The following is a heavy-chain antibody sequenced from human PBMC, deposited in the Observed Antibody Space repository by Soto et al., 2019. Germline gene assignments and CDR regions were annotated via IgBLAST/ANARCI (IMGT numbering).Heavy chain of an antibody. Sequence: EVQLVESGGGLVQPGWSLRLSCADSGFSITNTWMHWVRQAPGKGLAWVGRVKSKADGGTADYAAPVKGRFTVSRDDSKNTQYLQMNSLKIEDTAVYYCNAYPDFWGGHTPLWGQGTLVTVSS. J-gene: IGHJ4*02. CDR3: NAYPDFWGGHTPL. CDR2: VKSKADGGTA. V-gene: IGHV3-15*07. D-gene: IGHD3-3*01. CDR1: GFSITNTW.